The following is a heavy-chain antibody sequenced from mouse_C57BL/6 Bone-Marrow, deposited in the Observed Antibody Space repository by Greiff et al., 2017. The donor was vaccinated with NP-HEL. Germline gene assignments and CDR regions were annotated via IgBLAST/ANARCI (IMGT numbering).Heavy chain of an antibody. CDR3: AIYYGVALGVDY. J-gene: IGHJ2*01. D-gene: IGHD1-2*01. CDR2: IYPGDGDT. Sequence: VQRVESGPELVKPGASVKISCKASGYAFSSSWMNWVKQRPGKGLEWIGRIYPGDGDTNYNGKFKGKATLTADKSSSTAYMQLSSLTSEDSAVYFCAIYYGVALGVDYWGQGTTRTVSS. V-gene: IGHV1-82*01. CDR1: GYAFSSSW.